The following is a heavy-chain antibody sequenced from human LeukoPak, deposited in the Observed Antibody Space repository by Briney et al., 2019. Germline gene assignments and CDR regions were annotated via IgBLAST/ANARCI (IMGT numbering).Heavy chain of an antibody. CDR2: IYVTGT. D-gene: IGHD3-16*02. CDR1: GGSIGTYY. J-gene: IGHJ6*03. CDR3: ARHIGGGIEDMDV. Sequence: PSETLSLTCTVPGGSIGTYYWSWIRQSPGKGLEWIGYIYVTGTRYNPYLQSRVTISVDRSRNQFFLKMSSVTAADTAVYYCARHIGGGIEDMDVWGKGTKVIVSS. V-gene: IGHV4-59*08.